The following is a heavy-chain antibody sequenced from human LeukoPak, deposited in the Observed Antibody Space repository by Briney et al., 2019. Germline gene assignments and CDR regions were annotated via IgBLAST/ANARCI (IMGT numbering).Heavy chain of an antibody. J-gene: IGHJ4*02. V-gene: IGHV3-30*02. Sequence: PGGSLRLSCAASGFTFSGSGMHWVRQAPGKGLEWVTFIRYDGSNKYYTDSVKGRFAISRDNSKNTLYLQMDSLRAEDTAVYYCARDHDFWSGYYSPTRGYFGYWGQGTLVTVSS. CDR1: GFTFSGSG. D-gene: IGHD3-3*01. CDR3: ARDHDFWSGYYSPTRGYFGY. CDR2: IRYDGSNK.